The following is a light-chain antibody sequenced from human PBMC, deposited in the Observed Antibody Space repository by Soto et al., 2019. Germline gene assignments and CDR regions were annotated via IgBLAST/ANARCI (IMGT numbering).Light chain of an antibody. V-gene: IGKV1-5*01. CDR2: DAS. Sequence: DIQITQSPSTLSASVVDRVTITCRASQSISAWLAWYQQKPGKAPKVLIYDASNLESGVPSRFSGSGSGTEFTLTISSLQSEDSAVYYCQQYNNWPRTFGQGTKVDIK. J-gene: IGKJ1*01. CDR3: QQYNNWPRT. CDR1: QSISAW.